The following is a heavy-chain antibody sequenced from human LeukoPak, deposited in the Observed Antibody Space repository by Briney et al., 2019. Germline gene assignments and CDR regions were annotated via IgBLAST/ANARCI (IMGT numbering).Heavy chain of an antibody. J-gene: IGHJ4*02. V-gene: IGHV3-30-3*01. D-gene: IGHD2-21*02. Sequence: GGSLRLSCAASGFTFSSYAMHWVRQAPGKGLGWVAIISYDGSNKYYADSVKGRFTISRDNSKNTLYLQMNSLRAEDTAVYYCARVGVVYCGGDCSYFDYWGQGTLVTVSP. CDR3: ARVGVVYCGGDCSYFDY. CDR1: GFTFSSYA. CDR2: ISYDGSNK.